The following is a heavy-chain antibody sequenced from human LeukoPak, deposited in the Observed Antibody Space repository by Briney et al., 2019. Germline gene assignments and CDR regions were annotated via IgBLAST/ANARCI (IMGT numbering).Heavy chain of an antibody. D-gene: IGHD3-16*01. J-gene: IGHJ4*02. V-gene: IGHV3-30*18. CDR3: ANATWGEIDY. Sequence: GGSLRLSCAASGFTFSSYGMHWVRQAPGKGLEWVAVISYDGSNKYYADSVKGRFTISRDNSKNTLYLQMNSLRAEDTAVYYCANATWGEIDYWGQGTLVTVSS. CDR2: ISYDGSNK. CDR1: GFTFSSYG.